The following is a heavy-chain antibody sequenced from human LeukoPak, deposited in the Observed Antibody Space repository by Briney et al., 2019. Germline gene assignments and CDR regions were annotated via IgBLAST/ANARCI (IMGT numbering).Heavy chain of an antibody. CDR3: AKGWSGSFDY. CDR1: GFTFDDYA. Sequence: GRSLRLSCAASGFTFDDYAMHWVRQAPGKGLEWVSGISWNSGSIGYADSVKGRFTISRDNAKNSLYLQMNSLRAEDTALYYCAKGWSGSFDYWGQGTLVSDSS. V-gene: IGHV3-9*01. J-gene: IGHJ4*02. D-gene: IGHD1-26*01. CDR2: ISWNSGSI.